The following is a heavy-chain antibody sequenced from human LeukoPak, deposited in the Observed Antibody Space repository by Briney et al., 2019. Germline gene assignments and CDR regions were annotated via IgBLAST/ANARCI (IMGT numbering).Heavy chain of an antibody. Sequence: SETLSLTCAVSGDSISNGYWWSWVRQPPGKGLEWIGEIYHKGDTHYNPSLKSRVTISVDTSKNQFSLKLSSVTAADTAVYYCARTSFQVAALANFDYWGQGTLVTVSS. CDR2: IYHKGDT. V-gene: IGHV4-4*02. CDR1: GDSISNGYW. D-gene: IGHD6-13*01. CDR3: ARTSFQVAALANFDY. J-gene: IGHJ4*02.